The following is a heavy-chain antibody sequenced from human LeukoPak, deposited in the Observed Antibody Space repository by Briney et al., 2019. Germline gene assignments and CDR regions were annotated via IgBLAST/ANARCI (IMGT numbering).Heavy chain of an antibody. J-gene: IGHJ4*02. D-gene: IGHD3-22*01. Sequence: GGSLRLSCAASGFTFSSYAMHWVRQAPGKGLEWVAVISYDGSNKYHADSVKGRFTISRDNSKNTLYLQMNSLRAEDTAVYYCARDLGLRRGYYLDNWGQGTLVTVSS. V-gene: IGHV3-30-3*01. CDR3: ARDLGLRRGYYLDN. CDR2: ISYDGSNK. CDR1: GFTFSSYA.